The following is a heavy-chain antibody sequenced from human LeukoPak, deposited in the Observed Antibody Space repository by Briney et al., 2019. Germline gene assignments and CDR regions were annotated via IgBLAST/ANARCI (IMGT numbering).Heavy chain of an antibody. J-gene: IGHJ4*02. V-gene: IGHV3-30*02. CDR1: GFTFSNYG. CDR2: IRYDGNNK. CDR3: AKGLYSSGWYYFDS. D-gene: IGHD6-19*01. Sequence: GGSLRLSCAASGFTFSNYGMHWVRQAPGKGLEWVGVIRYDGNNKYYADSVKGRFTISRDDSKNTLYLQMNSLRAEDTAVYYCAKGLYSSGWYYFDSWGQGTLVTVSS.